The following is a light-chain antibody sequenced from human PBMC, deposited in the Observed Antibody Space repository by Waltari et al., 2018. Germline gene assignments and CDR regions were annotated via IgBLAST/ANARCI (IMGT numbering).Light chain of an antibody. V-gene: IGKV3-15*01. CDR2: GAS. J-gene: IGKJ4*01. CDR3: QHYNNLPLT. Sequence: EVVMTQSPVTLSLSPGVSANLPCWASQHVGTNVAWYQLKPGQAPRLRMYGASTRATGVPGRFSGSGSGTGFALTISSLQSEDSAVYYCQHYNNLPLTFGGGTKVEI. CDR1: QHVGTN.